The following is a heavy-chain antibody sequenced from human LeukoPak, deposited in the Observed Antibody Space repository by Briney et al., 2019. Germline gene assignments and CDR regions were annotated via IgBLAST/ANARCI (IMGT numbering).Heavy chain of an antibody. D-gene: IGHD3-10*01. J-gene: IGHJ4*02. Sequence: SETLSLTCTVSGGSISSSSYYWGWIRQPPGKGLEWIGSIYYSGSTYYNPSLKSRVTISVDTSKNQFSLKLSSVTAADTAVYYCARFRITMVRGVIHYFDYWGQGTLVTVSS. CDR1: GGSISSSSYY. V-gene: IGHV4-39*01. CDR3: ARFRITMVRGVIHYFDY. CDR2: IYYSGST.